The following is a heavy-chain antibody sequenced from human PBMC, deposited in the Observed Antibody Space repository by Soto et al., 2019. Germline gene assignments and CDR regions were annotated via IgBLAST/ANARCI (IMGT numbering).Heavy chain of an antibody. CDR1: GFTFSSYA. Sequence: ESGGGLVQPGGSLRLSCAASGFTFSSYAMSWVRQAPGKGLEWVSAISGSGGSTYYADSVKGRFTISRDNSKNTLYLQMNSLRAEDTAVYYCAKDDPYSSGWSLLYYYGMDVWGQGTTVTVSS. J-gene: IGHJ6*02. CDR2: ISGSGGST. CDR3: AKDDPYSSGWSLLYYYGMDV. V-gene: IGHV3-23*01. D-gene: IGHD6-19*01.